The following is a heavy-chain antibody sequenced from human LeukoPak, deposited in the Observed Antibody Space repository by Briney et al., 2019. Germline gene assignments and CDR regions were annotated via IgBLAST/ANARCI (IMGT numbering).Heavy chain of an antibody. CDR1: GGSISSSSYY. CDR2: IYYSGIT. D-gene: IGHD6-13*01. J-gene: IGHJ4*02. Sequence: SETLSLXCTVSGGSISSSSYYWGWSRQPPGKGPEWIGSIYYSGITYYNPSLKSRVTISVDTSKNQFSLKLSSVTAADTAVYYCASTIAAAGGGNYWGQGTLVTVSS. CDR3: ASTIAAAGGGNY. V-gene: IGHV4-39*01.